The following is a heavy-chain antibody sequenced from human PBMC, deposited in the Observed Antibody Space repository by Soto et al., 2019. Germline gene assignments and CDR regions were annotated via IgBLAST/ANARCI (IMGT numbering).Heavy chain of an antibody. CDR3: ARAMRWYWNYSLGWYFDL. Sequence: EVQLVESGGGLVQPGGSLRLSCAASGFTFSSYWMHWVRQAPGKGLVWVSRINSDGSSTSYADSVKGRFTISRDNAKNTLYLQMNSLRVEDTAVYYCARAMRWYWNYSLGWYFDLWGRGTLVTVSS. V-gene: IGHV3-74*01. CDR1: GFTFSSYW. CDR2: INSDGSST. J-gene: IGHJ2*01. D-gene: IGHD1-7*01.